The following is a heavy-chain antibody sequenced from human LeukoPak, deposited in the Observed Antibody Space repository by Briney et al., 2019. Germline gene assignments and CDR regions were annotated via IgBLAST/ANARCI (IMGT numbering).Heavy chain of an antibody. CDR1: GYSFSSYG. CDR3: ARGGSVVAAKDDAFDI. V-gene: IGHV1-18*01. Sequence: GASVKVSCKASGYSFSSYGITWVRQAPGQGLEWMGWISAYNGNTNYAQKFQGRVTMTTDTSTSTAYMELRSLRSDDTAVYYCARGGSVVAAKDDAFDIWGQGTMVTVSS. CDR2: ISAYNGNT. D-gene: IGHD2-15*01. J-gene: IGHJ3*02.